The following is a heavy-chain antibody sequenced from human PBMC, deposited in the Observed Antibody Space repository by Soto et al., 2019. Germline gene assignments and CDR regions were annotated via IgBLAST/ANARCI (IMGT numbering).Heavy chain of an antibody. Sequence: GGSLRLSFSASVFIFSNAWINWVRQAPGKGLEWVGRVKSKTDGGTTDFAAPVKGRFAISRDDSKNMVYLEMNSLKTEDTAIYYCTTDSYMTNIIVRFDYWGHGTLVTVSS. CDR3: TTDSYMTNIIVRFDY. V-gene: IGHV3-15*07. CDR2: VKSKTDGGTT. D-gene: IGHD4-17*01. CDR1: VFIFSNAW. J-gene: IGHJ4*01.